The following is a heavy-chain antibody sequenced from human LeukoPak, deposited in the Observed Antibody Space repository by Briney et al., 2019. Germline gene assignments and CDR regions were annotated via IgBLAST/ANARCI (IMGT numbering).Heavy chain of an antibody. CDR1: GYTFTGYY. CDR2: INPNSGGT. V-gene: IGHV1-2*02. J-gene: IGHJ4*02. Sequence: ASVKVSCKASGYTFTGYYMHWVRQAPGQGLEWMGWINPNSGGTNYAQKFQGRVTMTRDTSISTAYMELSRLRSDDTAVYYCARDLMTTVTTRYGYWGQGTLVTVSS. D-gene: IGHD4-17*01. CDR3: ARDLMTTVTTRYGY.